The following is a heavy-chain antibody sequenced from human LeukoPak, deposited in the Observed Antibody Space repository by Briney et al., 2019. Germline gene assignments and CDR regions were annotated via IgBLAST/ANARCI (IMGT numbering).Heavy chain of an antibody. CDR1: GFTFSGYW. D-gene: IGHD2-8*01. Sequence: GGSLRLSCAASGFTFSGYWMSWVRQSPGKGLEWVANVKHDGSETYYVDSVKGRFTISRDNAKNPLFLQMTSLRAEDTAVYYCAKVLGYCTNGLCYFAFDYWGQGTRVTVSS. V-gene: IGHV3-7*05. J-gene: IGHJ4*02. CDR3: AKVLGYCTNGLCYFAFDY. CDR2: VKHDGSET.